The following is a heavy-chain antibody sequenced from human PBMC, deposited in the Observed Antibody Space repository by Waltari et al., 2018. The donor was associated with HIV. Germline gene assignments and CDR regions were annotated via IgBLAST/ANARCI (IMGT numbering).Heavy chain of an antibody. CDR1: GFTFTNYW. J-gene: IGHJ5*02. D-gene: IGHD6-6*01. V-gene: IGHV5-51*01. Sequence: EVQLEQSGAEVKKPGESLKISCKASGFTFTNYWIAWVRQTPGKGLEWMGIIHPYYADTRYSPSFQGQLTNSGDKATTTAFLQWDRLGALDTGIYYCARHRLGRSWFDPWGQGTLVTVSS. CDR2: IHPYYADT. CDR3: ARHRLGRSWFDP.